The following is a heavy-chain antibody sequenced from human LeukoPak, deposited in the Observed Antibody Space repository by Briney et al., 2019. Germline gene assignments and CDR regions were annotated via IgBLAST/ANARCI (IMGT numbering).Heavy chain of an antibody. CDR1: GDSINDHY. Sequence: PSETLSLTCTVSGDSINDHYWSWIRQPPGEGLEWIGYIYSSVSTNYNPSLKSRVTISIDTSKSQFSLKLTSVTAADTGVYYCARGGAGTPLYWGQGTLVTVSS. CDR2: IYSSVST. J-gene: IGHJ4*02. CDR3: ARGGAGTPLY. D-gene: IGHD1-1*01. V-gene: IGHV4-4*09.